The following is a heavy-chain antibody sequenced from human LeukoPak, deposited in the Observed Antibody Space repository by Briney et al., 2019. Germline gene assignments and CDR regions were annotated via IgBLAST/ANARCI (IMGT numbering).Heavy chain of an antibody. Sequence: KTSETLSLTCTVSGGSISSYYWSWIRQPPGKGLEWIGYIYYSGSTNYNPSLKSRVTISVDTSKNQFSLKLNSVTAADTAVYYCARASIVVVQPWGQGTLVTVSS. CDR3: ARASIVVVQP. J-gene: IGHJ5*02. CDR1: GGSISSYY. CDR2: IYYSGST. D-gene: IGHD3-22*01. V-gene: IGHV4-59*08.